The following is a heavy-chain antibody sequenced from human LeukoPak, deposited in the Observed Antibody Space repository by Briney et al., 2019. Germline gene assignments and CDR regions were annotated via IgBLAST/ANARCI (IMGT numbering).Heavy chain of an antibody. CDR2: ISSNGGST. J-gene: IGHJ4*02. D-gene: IGHD6-13*01. Sequence: GGSLRLSCAASGFTFSSYAMHWVRQAPGKGLEYVSAISSNGGSTYYANSVKGRFTISRDNSKNTLYLQMGSLRAEVMAVYYCARVKRVRSSWYYFDYWGQGTLVTVSS. CDR3: ARVKRVRSSWYYFDY. CDR1: GFTFSSYA. V-gene: IGHV3-64*01.